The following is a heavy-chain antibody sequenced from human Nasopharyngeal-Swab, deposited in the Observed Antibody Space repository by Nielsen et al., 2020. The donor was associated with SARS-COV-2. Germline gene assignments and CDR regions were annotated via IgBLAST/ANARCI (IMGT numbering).Heavy chain of an antibody. Sequence: SETLSLTCTVSGGSISNYYWSWIRQPPGKRPQWIGYIYQSDIYSSGNTYYNPSLKSRVTISVDRSKNQFSLRLSSVTAADTAVYYCARKYCNGDCYFDYWGQGTLVTVSS. D-gene: IGHD2-21*02. V-gene: IGHV4-59*12. CDR2: IYQSDIYSSGNT. CDR1: GGSISNYY. CDR3: ARKYCNGDCYFDY. J-gene: IGHJ4*02.